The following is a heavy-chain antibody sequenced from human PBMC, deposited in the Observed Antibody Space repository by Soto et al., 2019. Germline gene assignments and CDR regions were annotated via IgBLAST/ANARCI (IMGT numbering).Heavy chain of an antibody. CDR2: INAGNGNT. J-gene: IGHJ4*02. CDR1: GYTFTSYA. CDR3: ARGVGWQLAYFVY. D-gene: IGHD6-13*01. V-gene: IGHV1-3*01. Sequence: ASVKVSCKASGYTFTSYAMHWVRQAPGQRLEWMGWINAGNGNTKYSQKFQGRVTITRDTSASTAYMELSSLRSEDTAVYYCARGVGWQLAYFVYWGQGTLVTVSS.